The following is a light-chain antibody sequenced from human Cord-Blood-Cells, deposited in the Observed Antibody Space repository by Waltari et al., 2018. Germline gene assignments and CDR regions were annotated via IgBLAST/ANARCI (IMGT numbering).Light chain of an antibody. CDR1: ISAVGSYNR. CDR2: EGS. J-gene: IGLJ2*01. Sequence: QSVLTQPASVSGSPGQSLTIPCTGTISAVGSYNRASWYQQHPGKAPKLMIDEGSKRPSGLSNRFSGSKSGNTASLTISGLQAEDEADYYCCSYAGSSTVVFGGGTKLTVL. CDR3: CSYAGSSTVV. V-gene: IGLV2-23*01.